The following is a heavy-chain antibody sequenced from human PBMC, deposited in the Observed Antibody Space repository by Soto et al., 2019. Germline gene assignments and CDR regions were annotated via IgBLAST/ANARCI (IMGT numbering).Heavy chain of an antibody. CDR2: ISAYNGNT. CDR1: GYTFTSYG. CDR3: ARDRWGAMVRGLGSYYYYYMDV. J-gene: IGHJ6*03. V-gene: IGHV1-18*01. Sequence: ASVKVSCKASGYTFTSYGISWVRQAPGQGLEWMGWISAYNGNTNYAQKLQGRVTMTTDTSTSTAYMELRSLRSDDTAVYYCARDRWGAMVRGLGSYYYYYMDVWGKGTTVTVSS. D-gene: IGHD3-10*01.